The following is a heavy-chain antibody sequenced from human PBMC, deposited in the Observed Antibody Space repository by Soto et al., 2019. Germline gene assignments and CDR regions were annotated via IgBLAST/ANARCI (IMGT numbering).Heavy chain of an antibody. CDR2: ISYDGSNK. CDR1: GFTFSSYG. V-gene: IGHV3-30*18. CDR3: AKECDGDAFDI. J-gene: IGHJ3*02. D-gene: IGHD2-21*01. Sequence: QVQLVESGGGVVQPGRSLRLSCAASGFTFSSYGMHWFRQAPGKGLEWVALISYDGSNKYYADSVKGRFTISRDNSKNTLFLQMNSLKTEDTALYYCAKECDGDAFDIWGQGTMVTVSS.